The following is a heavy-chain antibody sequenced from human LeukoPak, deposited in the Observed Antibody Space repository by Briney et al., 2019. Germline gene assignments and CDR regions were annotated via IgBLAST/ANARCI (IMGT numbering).Heavy chain of an antibody. Sequence: GGSLRLSCAASGFAVSMYWMHWVRQAPGKGLVWVSRLDTDVSSTDYADSVKGRFTISRDNSKNTLYLQMNSLRAEDTAVYYCARAPTGFGELRFDYWGQGTLVTVSS. D-gene: IGHD3-10*01. CDR2: LDTDVSST. CDR1: GFAVSMYW. J-gene: IGHJ4*02. V-gene: IGHV3-74*01. CDR3: ARAPTGFGELRFDY.